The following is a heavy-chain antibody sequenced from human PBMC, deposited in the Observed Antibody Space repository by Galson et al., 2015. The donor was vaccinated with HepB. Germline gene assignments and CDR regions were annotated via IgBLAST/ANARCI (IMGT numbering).Heavy chain of an antibody. Sequence: SLRLSCAASGFTFSSYGMHWVRQAPGKGLEWVAVIWYDGSNKYYADSVKGRFTISRDNSKNTLYLQMNSLRAEDTAVYYCARELRWYPPMAYYYGMDVWGQGTTVTVSS. CDR2: IWYDGSNK. D-gene: IGHD4-23*01. CDR3: ARELRWYPPMAYYYGMDV. CDR1: GFTFSSYG. V-gene: IGHV3-33*01. J-gene: IGHJ6*02.